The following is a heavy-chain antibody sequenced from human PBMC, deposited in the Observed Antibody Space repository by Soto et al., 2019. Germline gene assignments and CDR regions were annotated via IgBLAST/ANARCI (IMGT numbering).Heavy chain of an antibody. V-gene: IGHV4-39*01. Sequence: SETLSLTCTVSGFSISSSRYYWGWIRQPPGKGLEWIGSIYYSGSTYYNPSLKSRVTISVDTSKNQFSLKLSSVTAADTAVYYCARHSYYYGSTYGCWLDPWGQGTLVTVSS. J-gene: IGHJ5*02. CDR1: GFSISSSRYY. CDR2: IYYSGST. CDR3: ARHSYYYGSTYGCWLDP. D-gene: IGHD3-10*01.